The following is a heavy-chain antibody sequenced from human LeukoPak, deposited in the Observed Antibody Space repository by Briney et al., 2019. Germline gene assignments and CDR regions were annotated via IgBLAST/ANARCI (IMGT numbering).Heavy chain of an antibody. CDR1: GFTFSNYW. J-gene: IGHJ4*02. CDR2: IYSDGSNI. V-gene: IGHV3-74*03. D-gene: IGHD6-25*01. Sequence: GGSLRLSCAASGFTFSNYWMHWVRQAPGKGLVWVSRIYSDGSNIKYADSVKGRFTISRDNAKNTLYLQMNGLRVEDTAIYYCACAQYTSGWYWGQGTLVTVSS. CDR3: ACAQYTSGWY.